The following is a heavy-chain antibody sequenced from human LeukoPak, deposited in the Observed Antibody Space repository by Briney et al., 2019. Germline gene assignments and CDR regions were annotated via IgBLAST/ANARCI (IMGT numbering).Heavy chain of an antibody. D-gene: IGHD6-19*01. Sequence: PSETLSLTCTVSGGSISNYYWNWIRQSPGKGLEWIGSIYHSGSTYYNPSLKSRVTISLDTSKNQFSLNLSSVTAADTAVYYCARPPRIAVAGYFDYWGQGTLVTVSS. J-gene: IGHJ4*02. CDR2: IYHSGST. CDR3: ARPPRIAVAGYFDY. CDR1: GGSISNYY. V-gene: IGHV4-59*08.